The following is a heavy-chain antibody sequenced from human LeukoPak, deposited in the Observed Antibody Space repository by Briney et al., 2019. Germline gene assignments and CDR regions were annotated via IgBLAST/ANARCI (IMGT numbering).Heavy chain of an antibody. Sequence: PGGSLRLSCAASGFTFNNYAMNWVRQAPGKGLEWVSSISGGGETTYYADSAKGRFTISRDNSQNTLYLQTNSLRAEDTAVYYCARDYADYVGYFFFDYRGQGTLVTVSS. J-gene: IGHJ4*02. CDR3: ARDYADYVGYFFFDY. V-gene: IGHV3-23*01. CDR2: ISGGGETT. D-gene: IGHD4-17*01. CDR1: GFTFNNYA.